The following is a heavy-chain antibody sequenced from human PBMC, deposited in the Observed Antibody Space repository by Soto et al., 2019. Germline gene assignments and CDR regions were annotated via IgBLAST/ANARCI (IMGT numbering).Heavy chain of an antibody. D-gene: IGHD5-18*01. CDR1: GFTFTSYG. CDR2: IWYDGSNK. CDR3: ARDLNGYSYGYLHGMDV. V-gene: IGHV3-33*01. Sequence: GGSLRLSCIVSGFTFTSYGMHWVRQAPGKGLEWVAVIWYDGSNKYYADSVKGRFTTSRDNSKDTLYLQMNNLRGEDTAVYYCARDLNGYSYGYLHGMDVWGQGTTVTVSS. J-gene: IGHJ6*02.